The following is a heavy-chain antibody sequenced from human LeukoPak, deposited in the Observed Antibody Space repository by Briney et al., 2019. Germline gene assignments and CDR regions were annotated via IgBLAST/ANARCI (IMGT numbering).Heavy chain of an antibody. CDR3: AGGAGPSKDAFDI. V-gene: IGHV3-53*01. J-gene: IGHJ3*02. CDR2: IYSGGDT. Sequence: PGGSLRLSCAASGFTVSSNYMNWVRQAPGKGLEWVSVIYSGGDTYYADSVKGRFTISRDNSENTLYLQMNSLRAEDTAVYYCAGGAGPSKDAFDIWGQGTMVTVSS. D-gene: IGHD3-10*01. CDR1: GFTVSSNY.